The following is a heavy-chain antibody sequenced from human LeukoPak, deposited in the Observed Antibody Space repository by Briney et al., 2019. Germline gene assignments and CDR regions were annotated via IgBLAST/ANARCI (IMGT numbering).Heavy chain of an antibody. V-gene: IGHV1-69-2*01. Sequence: ASVKVSCKVSGYTFTAYYMHWVQQAPGKGLEWMGLVDPEDGETIYAEKFQGRVTITADTSTDTAYMELSSLRSEDTAVYYCATNPRYCSSTSCYFPWGQGTLVTVSS. CDR2: VDPEDGET. J-gene: IGHJ5*02. CDR1: GYTFTAYY. D-gene: IGHD2-2*01. CDR3: ATNPRYCSSTSCYFP.